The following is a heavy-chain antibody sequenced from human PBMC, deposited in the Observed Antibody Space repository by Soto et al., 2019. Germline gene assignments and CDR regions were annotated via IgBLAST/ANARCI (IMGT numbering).Heavy chain of an antibody. Sequence: WTWVRQHPGKGLEWIGYIYYNGNTYFSPSLKSRLTISIDTSKNQFSLKLSSVTAADTAMYYCARARLRAVYAFDFWGQGTMSPSLQ. J-gene: IGHJ3*01. CDR2: IYYNGNT. CDR3: ARARLRAVYAFDF. V-gene: IGHV4-31*02. D-gene: IGHD4-17*01.